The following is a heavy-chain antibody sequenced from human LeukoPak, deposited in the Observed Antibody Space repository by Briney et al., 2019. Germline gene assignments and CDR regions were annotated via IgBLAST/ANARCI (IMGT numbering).Heavy chain of an antibody. CDR1: GFTFSSYG. Sequence: GGSLRLSCAASGFTFSSYGMHWVRQAPGKGLEWVAFIRYDGCNKYYADSVKGRFTISRDNSKNTLYLQMNSLRAEDTAVYYCAKIAVAGPHAFDIWGQGTMVTVSS. CDR2: IRYDGCNK. CDR3: AKIAVAGPHAFDI. V-gene: IGHV3-30*02. D-gene: IGHD6-19*01. J-gene: IGHJ3*02.